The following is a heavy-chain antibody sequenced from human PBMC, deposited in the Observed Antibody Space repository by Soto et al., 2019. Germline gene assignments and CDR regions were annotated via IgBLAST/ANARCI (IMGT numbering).Heavy chain of an antibody. V-gene: IGHV3-21*01. CDR3: ARGGGYCSSTSCSTDGMDV. Sequence: ESGGGLVKPGGSLRLSCAASGFTFSSYSMNWVRQAPGKGLEWVSSISSSSSYIYYADSVKGRFAISRDNAKNSLYLQMNSLRAEDTAVYYCARGGGYCSSTSCSTDGMDVWAKGPRSPSP. CDR2: ISSSSSYI. D-gene: IGHD2-2*01. J-gene: IGHJ6*02. CDR1: GFTFSSYS.